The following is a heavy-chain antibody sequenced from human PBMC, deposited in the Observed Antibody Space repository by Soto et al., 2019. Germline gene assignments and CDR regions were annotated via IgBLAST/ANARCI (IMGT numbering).Heavy chain of an antibody. J-gene: IGHJ6*02. CDR3: ARRGYSSSWFYYYGMDV. CDR1: GGSISSSSYY. Sequence: SETLSLTCTVSGGSISSSSYYWGWIRQPPGKGLEWIGSIYYSGSTYYNPSLKSRVTISVDTSKNQFSLKLSSVTAADTAVYYCARRGYSSSWFYYYGMDVWGQGTTVTVSS. CDR2: IYYSGST. D-gene: IGHD6-13*01. V-gene: IGHV4-39*01.